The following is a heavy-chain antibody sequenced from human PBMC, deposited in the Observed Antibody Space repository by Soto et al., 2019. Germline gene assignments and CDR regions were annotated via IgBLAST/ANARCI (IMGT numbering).Heavy chain of an antibody. J-gene: IGHJ6*02. Sequence: SGPTMVNPTQTLTLTCTFSGFSLSTSGVGVGWIRQPPGKALEWLALIYWDDDKRYSPSLKSRLTITKDTSKNQVVLTMTNMDPVDTATYYCAHSTSTRHYDFWSGPRPDVWGQGTTVTVSS. CDR2: IYWDDDK. CDR3: AHSTSTRHYDFWSGPRPDV. V-gene: IGHV2-5*02. CDR1: GFSLSTSGVG. D-gene: IGHD3-3*01.